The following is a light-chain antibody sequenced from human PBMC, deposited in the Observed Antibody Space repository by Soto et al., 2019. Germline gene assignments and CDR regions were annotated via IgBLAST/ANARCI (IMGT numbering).Light chain of an antibody. V-gene: IGLV1-51*01. J-gene: IGLJ1*01. Sequence: QSVMTQPPSVSAAPGQKVTISCSGSSSNIGGNSVSWYQQLPGTAPKLLIYDDNKRPSGIPDRFSVSKSGTSATLGFTGFQTVDEADYYCGSWDSSLSAYVFGTGTKLTVL. CDR1: SSNIGGNS. CDR3: GSWDSSLSAYV. CDR2: DDN.